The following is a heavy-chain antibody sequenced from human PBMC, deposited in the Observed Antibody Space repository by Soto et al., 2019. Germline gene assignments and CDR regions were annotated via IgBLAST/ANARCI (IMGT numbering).Heavy chain of an antibody. CDR1: GFTFSSYA. J-gene: IGHJ4*02. V-gene: IGHV3-30-3*01. CDR2: VTYDGSIK. CDR3: ATEAESFAY. Sequence: QVQLVESGGGVVQPGRSLRLSCAASGFTFSSYAMHWVRQAPGKGLEWVAVVTYDGSIKYYADSVKGRFTISRDNSKNTLYLQMNRLRAEDTAVYYCATEAESFAYSRQGSLATVSS.